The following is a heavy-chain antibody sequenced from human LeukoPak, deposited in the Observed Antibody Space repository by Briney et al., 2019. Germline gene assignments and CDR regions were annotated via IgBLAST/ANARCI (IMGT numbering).Heavy chain of an antibody. Sequence: GASVKVSCKASGYTFTSYAMHWVRQAPGQRLEWMGWINAGNGNTKYSQKFQGRVTITRDTSASTAYMELSSLRSEDTAVYYCARDLTTVTVIRCYFDYWGQGTLVTVSS. J-gene: IGHJ4*02. CDR3: ARDLTTVTVIRCYFDY. D-gene: IGHD4-17*01. CDR2: INAGNGNT. CDR1: GYTFTSYA. V-gene: IGHV1-3*01.